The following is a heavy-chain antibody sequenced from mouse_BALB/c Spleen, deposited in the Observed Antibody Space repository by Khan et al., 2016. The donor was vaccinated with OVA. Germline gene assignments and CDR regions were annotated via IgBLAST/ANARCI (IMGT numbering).Heavy chain of an antibody. V-gene: IGHV2-6-5*01. CDR3: AKGVWSYYYTLDY. J-gene: IGHJ4*01. CDR2: IWGGGST. Sequence: VQLQESGPGLVAPSQNLSITCTVSGFSLSDYGVSWIRQPPGKGLEWLGVIWGGGSTYYNSALKSRLNISKDNSKSQVFLKMSSLQSEDTAMFYCAKGVWSYYYTLDYWGQGTSVTVSS. CDR1: GFSLSDYG.